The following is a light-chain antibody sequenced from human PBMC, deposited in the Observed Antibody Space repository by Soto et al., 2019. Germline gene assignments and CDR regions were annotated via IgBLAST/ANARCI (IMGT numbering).Light chain of an antibody. CDR2: DVS. V-gene: IGLV2-14*01. Sequence: QSVLTQPASVSGPPGQSITISCTGTSSDVGGYNYVSWYQQNPGKAPKLMIYDVSNRPSGVSNRFSGSKSGNTASLTISGLQAEDEADYYCSSYTSSSTRVFGGGTKVTVL. CDR3: SSYTSSSTRV. CDR1: SSDVGGYNY. J-gene: IGLJ2*01.